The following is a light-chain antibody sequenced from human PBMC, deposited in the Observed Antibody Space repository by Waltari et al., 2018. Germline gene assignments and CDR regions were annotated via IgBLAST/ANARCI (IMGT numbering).Light chain of an antibody. V-gene: IGKV1-33*01. CDR1: QDITNY. Sequence: DIQMTQSPPSLSASVGVRVTITCRASQDITNYLNWYQQKPGKAPKLLIHDASKLETGVPSRFSGSQSGTHFTLTISSLQPEDIGTYYCQRYDNLPIFAFGPGTKVEI. CDR2: DAS. J-gene: IGKJ3*01. CDR3: QRYDNLPIFA.